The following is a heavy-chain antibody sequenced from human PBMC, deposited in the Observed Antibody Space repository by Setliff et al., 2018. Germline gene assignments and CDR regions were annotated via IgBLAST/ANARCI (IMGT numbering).Heavy chain of an antibody. V-gene: IGHV7-4-1*02. D-gene: IGHD6-13*01. CDR2: INTRTGNP. Sequence: ASVKVSCKASGYTLTTYFMNWVRQAPGQGLEWMGYINTRTGNPMYAQGFTGRFVFSLDPSVSTAYLQISSLKAEDTALYYCATGSLVAAGTGHWGQGALVTVSS. CDR1: GYTLTTYF. CDR3: ATGSLVAAGTGH. J-gene: IGHJ4*02.